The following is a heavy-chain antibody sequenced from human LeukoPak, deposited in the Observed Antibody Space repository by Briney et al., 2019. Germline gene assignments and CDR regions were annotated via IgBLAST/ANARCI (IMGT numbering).Heavy chain of an antibody. CDR1: GGSFSGYY. V-gene: IGHV4-34*01. J-gene: IGHJ4*02. D-gene: IGHD3-22*01. CDR2: INHSGST. Sequence: SETLSLTCAVYGGSFSGYYWSWIRQPPGKGLEWIGEINHSGSTNYNPSLKSRVTISVDTSKNQFSLKLSSVTAADTAVYYCARGYYDSSEFGYWGQGTLVTVSS. CDR3: ARGYYDSSEFGY.